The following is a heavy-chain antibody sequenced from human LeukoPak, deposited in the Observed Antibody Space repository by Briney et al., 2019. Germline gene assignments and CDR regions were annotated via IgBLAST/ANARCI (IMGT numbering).Heavy chain of an antibody. J-gene: IGHJ3*02. CDR2: ISWNSGSI. D-gene: IGHD2-2*01. Sequence: GRSLRLSCAASGFTFDDYAMHWVRQAPGKGLEWVSGISWNSGSIGYADSVKGRFTISRDNAKNSLYLQMNSLRAEDTALYYCAKDIVPVWYQLHWWDAFDIWGQGTMVTVSS. V-gene: IGHV3-9*01. CDR1: GFTFDDYA. CDR3: AKDIVPVWYQLHWWDAFDI.